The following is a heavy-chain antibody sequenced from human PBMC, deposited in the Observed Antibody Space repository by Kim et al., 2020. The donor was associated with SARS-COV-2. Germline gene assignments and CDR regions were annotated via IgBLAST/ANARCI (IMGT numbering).Heavy chain of an antibody. J-gene: IGHJ6*02. CDR1: GFTFSSYW. Sequence: GGSLRLSCAASGFTFSSYWMSWVRQAPGKELEWVANIKQDGSEKYYVDSVKGRFTISRDNAKNSLYLQMNSLRAEDTAVYYCARDMVVSSSSPSDYYYYGMDVWGQGTTVTVSS. V-gene: IGHV3-7*03. CDR2: IKQDGSEK. CDR3: ARDMVVSSSSPSDYYYYGMDV. D-gene: IGHD6-6*01.